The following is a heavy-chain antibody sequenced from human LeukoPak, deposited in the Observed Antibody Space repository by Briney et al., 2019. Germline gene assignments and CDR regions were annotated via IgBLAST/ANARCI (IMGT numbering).Heavy chain of an antibody. J-gene: IGHJ4*02. Sequence: GGSLRLSCAASGFSFSDYAMHWVRQAPGKRLEWVAVISYDGSNKYYADSVKGRFTISRDNAKNSLYLQMNNLRGEDTAVYYCATSDYYDSGRGGVSPSDYWGQGTLVTVSS. CDR2: ISYDGSNK. D-gene: IGHD3-10*01. CDR1: GFSFSDYA. V-gene: IGHV3-30-3*01. CDR3: ATSDYYDSGRGGVSPSDY.